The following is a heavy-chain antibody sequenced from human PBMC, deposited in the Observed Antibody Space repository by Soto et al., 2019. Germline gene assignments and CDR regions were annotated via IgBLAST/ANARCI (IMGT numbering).Heavy chain of an antibody. Sequence: QEQLQQWGAGLLKPSETISLTCAGYGGSFSGYYWTWIRQPPGTGLEWIGEINHSGSTNYNPSLKSRVTISVDTSKNQFSLKLTSVTAADTAVYYCARDKITGLFDYWGQGTLVTVSS. CDR2: INHSGST. V-gene: IGHV4-34*01. J-gene: IGHJ4*02. CDR3: ARDKITGLFDY. CDR1: GGSFSGYY. D-gene: IGHD2-8*02.